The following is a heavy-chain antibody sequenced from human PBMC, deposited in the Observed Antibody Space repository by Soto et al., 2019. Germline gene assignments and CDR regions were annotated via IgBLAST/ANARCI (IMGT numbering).Heavy chain of an antibody. D-gene: IGHD4-17*01. CDR1: GGSISFYY. J-gene: IGHJ4*02. V-gene: IGHV4-59*01. CDR2: IYYSGST. CDR3: ARNYGDYAYY. Sequence: QVQLQESGPGLVKPSETLSLTCTVSGGSISFYYWSWIRQPPGKGLEWIGYIYYSGSTNYNPSLKCRVTISVDTSKNQFSLKLSSVTAADTAVYYCARNYGDYAYYWGQGTLVTVSS.